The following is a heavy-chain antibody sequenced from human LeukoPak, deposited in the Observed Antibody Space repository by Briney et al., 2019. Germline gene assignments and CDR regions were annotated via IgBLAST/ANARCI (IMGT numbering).Heavy chain of an antibody. V-gene: IGHV4-39*07. CDR1: GGSISSSSYY. CDR3: ASTIVVPAAGWFDP. D-gene: IGHD2-2*01. CDR2: IYHSGST. Sequence: PSETLSLTCTVSGGSISSSSYYWGWIRQPPGKGLEWIGSIYHSGSTYYNPSLKSRVTISVDTSKNQFSLKLSSVTAADTAVYYCASTIVVPAAGWFDPWGQGTLVTVSS. J-gene: IGHJ5*02.